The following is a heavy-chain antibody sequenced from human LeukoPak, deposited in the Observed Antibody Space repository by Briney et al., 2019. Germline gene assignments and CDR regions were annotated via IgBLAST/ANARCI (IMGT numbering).Heavy chain of an antibody. V-gene: IGHV1-69*13. CDR3: ARDYYDTPDAFDI. CDR2: IIPIFGTA. Sequence: SVKVSCKASGGTFSSYAISWVRQAPGQGLEWMGGIIPIFGTANYAQKFQGRVTITADGSTSTAYMELSSLRSEDTAVYYCARDYYDTPDAFDIWGQGTMVTVSS. D-gene: IGHD3-22*01. CDR1: GGTFSSYA. J-gene: IGHJ3*02.